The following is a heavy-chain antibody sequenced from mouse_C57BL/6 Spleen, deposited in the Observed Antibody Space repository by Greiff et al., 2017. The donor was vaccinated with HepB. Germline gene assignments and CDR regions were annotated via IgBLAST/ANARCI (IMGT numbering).Heavy chain of an antibody. D-gene: IGHD4-1*01. Sequence: QVQLKQSGAELVRPGASVTLSCKASGYTFTDYEMHWVKQTPVHGLEWIGAIDPETGGTAYNQKFKGKAILTADKSSSTAYMELRSLTSEDSAVYYCTELGHYFDYWGQGTTLAVSS. CDR1: GYTFTDYE. V-gene: IGHV1-15*01. J-gene: IGHJ2*01. CDR2: IDPETGGT. CDR3: TELGHYFDY.